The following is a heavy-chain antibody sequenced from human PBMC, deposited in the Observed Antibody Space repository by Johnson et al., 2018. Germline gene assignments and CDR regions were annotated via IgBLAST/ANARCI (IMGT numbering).Heavy chain of an antibody. D-gene: IGHD1-26*01. CDR3: AKDVNSGSYDGNFQH. Sequence: QLVESGGGLVQPGRSLRLSCAASGFTFSSYGMHWVRQAPGKGLEWVAVISYDGSNKYYADSVKGRFTISRDNSKNTLYLQMNSLRAEDTAVYYCAKDVNSGSYDGNFQHWGQGTLVTVSS. CDR1: GFTFSSYG. CDR2: ISYDGSNK. V-gene: IGHV3-30*18. J-gene: IGHJ1*01.